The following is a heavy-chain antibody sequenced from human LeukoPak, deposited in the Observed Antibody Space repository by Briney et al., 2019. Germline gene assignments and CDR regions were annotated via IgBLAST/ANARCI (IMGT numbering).Heavy chain of an antibody. V-gene: IGHV3-74*01. CDR1: GFTFSSYW. Sequence: PGGSLRLSCAASGFTFSSYWMHWVRQAPGKGLVWVSRINSDGSSTSYADSVKGRFTISRDNAKNTLYLQMNSLRAEDTAVYYCARDSELRYFDWLLRAGAFDIWGQGTMVTVSS. D-gene: IGHD3-9*01. J-gene: IGHJ3*02. CDR3: ARDSELRYFDWLLRAGAFDI. CDR2: INSDGSST.